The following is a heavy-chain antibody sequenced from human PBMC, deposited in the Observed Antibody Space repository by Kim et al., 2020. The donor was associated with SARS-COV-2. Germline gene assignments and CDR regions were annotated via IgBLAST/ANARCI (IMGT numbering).Heavy chain of an antibody. CDR3: ARPVAGSVWDV. CDR1: GGSISSNNW. Sequence: SETLSLTCGVSGGSISSNNWWSWVRQPPGKGLEWIGDIYHSGTTNYNPSLKSRVTISVDKPKNQFFLNLRSMTAADTAVYYCARPVAGSVWDVWGQGTTV. CDR2: IYHSGTT. V-gene: IGHV4-4*02. J-gene: IGHJ6*02. D-gene: IGHD6-19*01.